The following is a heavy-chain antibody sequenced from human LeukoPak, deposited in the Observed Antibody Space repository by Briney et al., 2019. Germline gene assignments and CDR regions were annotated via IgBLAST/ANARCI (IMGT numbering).Heavy chain of an antibody. D-gene: IGHD3-22*01. V-gene: IGHV4-30-2*01. CDR2: IYHSGST. Sequence: SQTLSLTCTVSGGSSSSGGYYWGWIRQPPGKGLEWIGYIYHSGSTYYNPSLKSRVTISVDRSKNQFSLKLSSVTAADTAVYYCARGHDSRPYFDYWGQGTLVTVSS. J-gene: IGHJ4*02. CDR1: GGSSSSGGYY. CDR3: ARGHDSRPYFDY.